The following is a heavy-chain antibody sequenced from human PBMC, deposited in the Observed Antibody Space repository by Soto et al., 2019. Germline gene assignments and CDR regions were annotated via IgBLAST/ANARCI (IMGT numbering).Heavy chain of an antibody. J-gene: IGHJ4*02. CDR3: ASSVLVTSTMNYFDL. CDR2: IYPADSDT. Sequence: GEPLKISCKGSGYSFTNYWIAWVRQMPGKGLEWMGIIYPADSDTKYSPSFQGRVTISADKSTKTAYLQWSSLKASDTAMYYCASSVLVTSTMNYFDLWGQGVLVTVSS. V-gene: IGHV5-51*01. CDR1: GYSFTNYW. D-gene: IGHD2-8*02.